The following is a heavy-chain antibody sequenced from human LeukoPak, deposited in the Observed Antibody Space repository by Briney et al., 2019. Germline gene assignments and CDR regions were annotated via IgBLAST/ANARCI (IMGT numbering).Heavy chain of an antibody. CDR2: INHSGST. Sequence: PSETLSLTCAVYGGSFSGYHWSWIRQPPGKGLEWIGEINHSGSTNYNPSLKSRVTISVDTSKNQFSLKLSSVTAADTAVYYCARVRVITMFDPWGQGTLVTVSS. V-gene: IGHV4-34*01. D-gene: IGHD3-22*01. CDR1: GGSFSGYH. J-gene: IGHJ5*02. CDR3: ARVRVITMFDP.